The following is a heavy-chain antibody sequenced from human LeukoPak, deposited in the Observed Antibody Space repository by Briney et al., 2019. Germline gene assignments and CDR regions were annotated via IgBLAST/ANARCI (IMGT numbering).Heavy chain of an antibody. CDR2: ISWNSGSI. D-gene: IGHD6-13*01. CDR3: AKDAAAGTGGIFDY. J-gene: IGHJ4*02. CDR1: GFTFDDYA. V-gene: IGHV3-9*01. Sequence: GGSLRLSYAASGFTFDDYAMHWVRQAPGKGLEWVSGISWNSGSIGYADSVEGRFTISRDNAKNSLYLQMNSLRAEDTALYYCAKDAAAGTGGIFDYWGQGTLVTVSS.